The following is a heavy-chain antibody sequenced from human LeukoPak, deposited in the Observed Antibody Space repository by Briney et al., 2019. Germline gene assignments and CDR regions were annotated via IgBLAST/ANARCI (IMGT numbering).Heavy chain of an antibody. J-gene: IGHJ3*02. D-gene: IGHD4-23*01. CDR3: ARAPLDYGGNSYAFDI. Sequence: GASVKVSCKASGYTFTSYGISWVRQAPGQGLEWMGWISAYNGNTNYAQKLQGRVTMTTDTSTSTAYMELRSLRSDDTAVYYCARAPLDYGGNSYAFDIWGQGTMVTVSS. CDR2: ISAYNGNT. V-gene: IGHV1-18*01. CDR1: GYTFTSYG.